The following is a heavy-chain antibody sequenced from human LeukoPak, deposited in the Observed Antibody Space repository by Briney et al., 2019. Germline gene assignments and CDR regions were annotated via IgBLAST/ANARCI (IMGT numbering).Heavy chain of an antibody. D-gene: IGHD1-26*01. CDR3: TRDHFGSYLA. J-gene: IGHJ4*02. V-gene: IGHV1-2*06. Sequence: ASVTVSCKPSGYTFTDHDMHWVRQAPGQGLEWVGRISTSSGGTTYSQNFQGRVTMTRDTSISTGYMELTRLKSDDTAVYYCTRDHFGSYLAWGQGTLVTVSS. CDR2: ISTSSGGT. CDR1: GYTFTDHD.